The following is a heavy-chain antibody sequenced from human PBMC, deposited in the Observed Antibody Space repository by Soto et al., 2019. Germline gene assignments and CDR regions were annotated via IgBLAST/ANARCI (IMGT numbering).Heavy chain of an antibody. D-gene: IGHD3-3*01. CDR3: ASLNYDFWSGYSHYAEYFQH. J-gene: IGHJ1*01. CDR2: IYYSGST. Sequence: LTCTVSGGSITSYYWSWIRQPPGKGLEWIGYIYYSGSTNYNPSLKSRVTISVDTSKNQFSLKLSSVTAADTAVYYCASLNYDFWSGYSHYAEYFQHWGQGTLVPSPQ. CDR1: GGSITSYY. V-gene: IGHV4-59*01.